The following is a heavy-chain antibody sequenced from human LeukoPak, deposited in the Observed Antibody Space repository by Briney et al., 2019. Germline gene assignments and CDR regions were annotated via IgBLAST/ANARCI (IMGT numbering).Heavy chain of an antibody. CDR2: ISAYNGNT. Sequence: ASVKVSCKASGYTFTSYGISWVRQAPGQGLEWMGWISAYNGNTNYAQKLQGRVTMTTDTSTSTAYMELRSLRSDDTAVYYCARAVFNCSSTSCSPGFDYWGQGTLVTVSS. D-gene: IGHD2-2*01. V-gene: IGHV1-18*01. CDR3: ARAVFNCSSTSCSPGFDY. J-gene: IGHJ4*02. CDR1: GYTFTSYG.